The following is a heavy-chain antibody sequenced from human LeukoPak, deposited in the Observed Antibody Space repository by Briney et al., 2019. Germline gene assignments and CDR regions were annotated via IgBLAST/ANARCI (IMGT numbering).Heavy chain of an antibody. CDR2: INPSGGST. Sequence: ASVKVSCKASGYTFTSYYMHWVRQAPGQGLEWMVIINPSGGSTSYAQKFQGRVTMTRDTSTSTVYMELSSLRSEDTAVYYCARAESPGDAFDIWGQGTMVTVSS. V-gene: IGHV1-46*03. CDR1: GYTFTSYY. CDR3: ARAESPGDAFDI. D-gene: IGHD3-10*01. J-gene: IGHJ3*02.